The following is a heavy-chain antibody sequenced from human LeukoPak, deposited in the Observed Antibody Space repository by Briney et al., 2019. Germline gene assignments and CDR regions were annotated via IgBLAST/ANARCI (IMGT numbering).Heavy chain of an antibody. CDR2: INPSGGST. D-gene: IGHD2-15*01. V-gene: IGHV1-46*01. J-gene: IGHJ4*02. CDR3: AREDIVVVVAAHFDY. Sequence: RASVKVSCKASGYTFTSYYMHWVRQAPGQGLEWMGIINPSGGSTSYAQKFQGRVTMTRDTSTSTVYMELSSLRSEDTAVYYCAREDIVVVVAAHFDYWGQGTLVTVS. CDR1: GYTFTSYY.